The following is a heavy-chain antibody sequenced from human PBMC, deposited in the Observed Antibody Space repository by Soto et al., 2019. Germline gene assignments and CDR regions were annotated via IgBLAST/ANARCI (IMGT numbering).Heavy chain of an antibody. J-gene: IGHJ4*02. Sequence: ASVKVSCKASGGTFSSYAISWVRQAPGQGLEWMGGIIPIFGTANYAQKFQGRVTITADESTSTAYMELSSLRSEDTAVYYFARGLRYFDWLLSFDYWGQGTLVTVSS. CDR1: GGTFSSYA. CDR2: IIPIFGTA. CDR3: ARGLRYFDWLLSFDY. D-gene: IGHD3-9*01. V-gene: IGHV1-69*13.